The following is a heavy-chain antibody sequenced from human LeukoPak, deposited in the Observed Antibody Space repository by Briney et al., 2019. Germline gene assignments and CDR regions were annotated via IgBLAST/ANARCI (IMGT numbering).Heavy chain of an antibody. Sequence: ASVKVSCKASGYTFTSFGISWVRQAPGQGLEWMGWISAYNANTNFAQNLQGRVTMTRDTPTSTVYMELSSLRSDDTAVYYCARDNSIADRGWWFDPWGQGTLVTVSS. J-gene: IGHJ5*02. CDR3: ARDNSIADRGWWFDP. CDR1: GYTFTSFG. V-gene: IGHV1-18*01. CDR2: ISAYNANT. D-gene: IGHD1-1*01.